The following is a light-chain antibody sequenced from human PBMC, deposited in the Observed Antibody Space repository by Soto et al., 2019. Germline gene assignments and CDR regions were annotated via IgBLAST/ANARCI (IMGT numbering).Light chain of an antibody. CDR1: SSDVGGYNY. J-gene: IGLJ1*01. Sequence: QSVLTQPASVSGSPGQSITISCTGTSSDVGGYNYVSWYQQHPGKAPKLMIYEVSNRPPGVSNRFSGSKSGNTASLTISGLQAEDEADYYCSSYTSSSTRVFGTGTQ. CDR2: EVS. CDR3: SSYTSSSTRV. V-gene: IGLV2-14*01.